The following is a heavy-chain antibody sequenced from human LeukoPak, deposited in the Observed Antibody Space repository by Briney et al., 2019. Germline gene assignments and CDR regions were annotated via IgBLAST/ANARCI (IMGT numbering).Heavy chain of an antibody. CDR3: ASSASTRYCSSTSCYTFDY. V-gene: IGHV4-34*01. D-gene: IGHD2-2*02. J-gene: IGHJ4*02. CDR1: GGSFSGYY. Sequence: PSETLSLTCAVYGGSFSGYYWSWIRQPPGKGLEWIGEINHSGSTNYNPSLKSRVTISVDTSKNQFSLKLSSVTAADTAVYYCASSASTRYCSSTSCYTFDYWGQGTLVTVSS. CDR2: INHSGST.